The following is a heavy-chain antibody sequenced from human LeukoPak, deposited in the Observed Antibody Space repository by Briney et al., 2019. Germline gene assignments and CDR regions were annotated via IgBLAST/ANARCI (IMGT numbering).Heavy chain of an antibody. D-gene: IGHD3-22*01. CDR3: AGGGGGYDAFDI. J-gene: IGHJ3*02. CDR2: IYYSGST. Sequence: PSETLSLTCTVSGGSISSYYWSWIRQPPGKGLEWIGYIYYSGSTNYNPSLKSRVTISVDTSKNQFSLKLSSVTAADTAVYYCAGGGGGYDAFDIWGQGTMVTVSS. V-gene: IGHV4-59*08. CDR1: GGSISSYY.